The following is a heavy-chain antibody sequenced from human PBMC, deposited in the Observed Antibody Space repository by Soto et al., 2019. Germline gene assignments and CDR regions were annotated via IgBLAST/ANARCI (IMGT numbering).Heavy chain of an antibody. CDR2: IYWDDDN. D-gene: IGHD5-12*01. CDR3: THRPNITVGYIFDY. V-gene: IGHV2-5*02. Sequence: QITLKESSPPLVKPTQTLTLTCTFSGFSLSTSGVGVGWIRQPPGKALEWLALIYWDDDNRYSPSLKSRLTITKDTSKNQVVLTMTNMDPVDTATYYCTHRPNITVGYIFDYWGQGTLVTVSS. J-gene: IGHJ4*02. CDR1: GFSLSTSGVG.